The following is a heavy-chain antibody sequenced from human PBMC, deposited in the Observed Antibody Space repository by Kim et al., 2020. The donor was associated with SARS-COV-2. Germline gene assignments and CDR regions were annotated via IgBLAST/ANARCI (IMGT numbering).Heavy chain of an antibody. D-gene: IGHD6-25*01. Sequence: RYSPSFQGQVTISADKSISTAYLQWSSLKASDTAMYYCARLVPPGYCFDYWGQGTLVTVSS. J-gene: IGHJ4*02. CDR3: ARLVPPGYCFDY. V-gene: IGHV5-51*01.